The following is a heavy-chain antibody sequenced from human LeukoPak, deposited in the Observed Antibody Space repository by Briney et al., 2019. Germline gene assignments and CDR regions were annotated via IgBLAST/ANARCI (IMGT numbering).Heavy chain of an antibody. CDR1: GFTVSSNY. D-gene: IGHD4-17*01. CDR2: IYSGGST. J-gene: IGHJ6*02. CDR3: ARDGPDNYGSMDV. Sequence: PGGSLRLSCAASGFTVSSNYMSWVRQAPGKGLEWVSVIYSGGSTYYADSVKGRFTISRDNSKNTLYLQMNSLRAEDTAVHYCARDGPDNYGSMDVWGQGTTVTVSS. V-gene: IGHV3-53*01.